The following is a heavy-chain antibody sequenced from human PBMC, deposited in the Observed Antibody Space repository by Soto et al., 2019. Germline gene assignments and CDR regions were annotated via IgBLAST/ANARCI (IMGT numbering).Heavy chain of an antibody. Sequence: ASVKVSCKASGYTFTGYYMHWVRQAPGQGLEWMGWINPNSGGTNYAQKFQGRVTMTRDTSISTAYMELSRLRSDDTAVYYCARDLAYCSSTSCYGPGAHYYGMDVWGQGTTVTVSS. D-gene: IGHD2-2*01. CDR3: ARDLAYCSSTSCYGPGAHYYGMDV. CDR1: GYTFTGYY. V-gene: IGHV1-2*02. CDR2: INPNSGGT. J-gene: IGHJ6*02.